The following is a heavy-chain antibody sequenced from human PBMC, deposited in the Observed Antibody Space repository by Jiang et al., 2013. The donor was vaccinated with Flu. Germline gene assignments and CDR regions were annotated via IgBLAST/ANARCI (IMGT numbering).Heavy chain of an antibody. D-gene: IGHD7-27*01. CDR2: ISYDGRSK. CDR3: MRNWELNWGTDY. Sequence: VQLVESGGGVVQPGRSLRLSCAASGFRFINYGMHWVRQAPGKGLEWVAVISYDGRSKYYADSVKGRFTISRDNSKNTLYLQMNSLRAEDTAVYYCMRNWELNWGTDYWGQGTLVTVSS. J-gene: IGHJ4*02. V-gene: IGHV3-33*01. CDR1: GFRFINYG.